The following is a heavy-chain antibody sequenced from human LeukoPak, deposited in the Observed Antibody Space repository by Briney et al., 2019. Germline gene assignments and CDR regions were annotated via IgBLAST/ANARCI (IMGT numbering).Heavy chain of an antibody. CDR1: GGSISSYY. J-gene: IGHJ5*02. CDR3: ARDLGYCSGGSCYKGHNWFDP. V-gene: IGHV4-59*01. CDR2: IYYSGST. Sequence: PSETLSLTCTVSGGSISSYYWSWNRQPPGKGLEWIGYIYYSGSTNYNPSLKSRVTISVDTSKNQFSLKLSSVTAADTAVYYCARDLGYCSGGSCYKGHNWFDPWGQGTLVTVSS. D-gene: IGHD2-15*01.